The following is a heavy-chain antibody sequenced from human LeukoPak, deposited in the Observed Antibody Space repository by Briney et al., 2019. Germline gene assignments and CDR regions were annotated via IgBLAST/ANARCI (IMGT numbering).Heavy chain of an antibody. V-gene: IGHV3-7*01. CDR1: GFTFSSYW. D-gene: IGHD5-12*01. CDR2: IKQDGSEK. CDR3: ARPRGGYDHYFDY. J-gene: IGHJ4*02. Sequence: GGSLRLSCAASGFTFSSYWMSWVRQAPGKGQEWVANIKQDGSEKYYVDSVKGRFTISRDNAKNSLYLQMNSLRAEDTAVYYCARPRGGYDHYFDYWGQGTLVTVSS.